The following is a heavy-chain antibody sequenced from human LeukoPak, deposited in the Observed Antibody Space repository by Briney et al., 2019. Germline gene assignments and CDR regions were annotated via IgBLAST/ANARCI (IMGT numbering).Heavy chain of an antibody. CDR3: STLTSRGLSDS. V-gene: IGHV3-23*01. CDR2: ISGSGGST. CDR1: GFTFSSYA. J-gene: IGHJ4*02. D-gene: IGHD4-11*01. Sequence: GGSLRLSCAASGFTFSSYAMSWVRQAPGKGLEWVSAISGSGGSTYYADSVKGRFTISRDNSKNRLYLQMNSLRAEDTAVYYCSTLTSRGLSDSWGQGTLVTVSS.